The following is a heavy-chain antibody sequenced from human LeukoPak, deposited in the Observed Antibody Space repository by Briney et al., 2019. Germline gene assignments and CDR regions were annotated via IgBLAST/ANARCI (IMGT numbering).Heavy chain of an antibody. CDR2: ISAYNGNT. V-gene: IGHV1-18*01. Sequence: ASVKVSCKASGYTFTSYGISWVRQAPGQGLEWMGWISAYNGNTNYAQKLQGRVTMTTDTSTSTAYMELRSLRSDDTAVYYCAIDPVGYCSANGCYSVDYWGQGTLVTVSS. CDR1: GYTFTSYG. D-gene: IGHD2-15*01. J-gene: IGHJ4*02. CDR3: AIDPVGYCSANGCYSVDY.